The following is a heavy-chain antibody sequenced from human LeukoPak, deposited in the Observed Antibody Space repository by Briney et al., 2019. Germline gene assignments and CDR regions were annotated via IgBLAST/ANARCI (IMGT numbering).Heavy chain of an antibody. CDR3: ARLSRDGYNFVDY. CDR2: IYTSGST. D-gene: IGHD5-24*01. CDR1: GGSISSGSYY. V-gene: IGHV4-61*02. Sequence: KPSETLSLTCTVSGGSISSGSYYWRWIRQPAGKGLEWIGRIYTSGSTNYNPSLKSRVTISVDTSKNQFSLKLSSVTAADTAVYYCARLSRDGYNFVDYWGQGTLVTVSS. J-gene: IGHJ4*02.